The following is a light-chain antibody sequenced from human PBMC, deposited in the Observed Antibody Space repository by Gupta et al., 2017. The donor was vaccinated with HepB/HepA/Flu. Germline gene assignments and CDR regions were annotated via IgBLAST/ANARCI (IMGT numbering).Light chain of an antibody. V-gene: IGKV1-39*01. Sequence: DIQMTQSPSSLSASVGDRVTITCRASQSISSYLNWYQQKPGKVPKLLIYAASSLQSGVPSRFSGSGSGTDFTLTISRLQPEDFATYYCQQSDSTPLTFGRGTKVEIK. CDR2: AAS. CDR1: QSISSY. J-gene: IGKJ4*01. CDR3: QQSDSTPLT.